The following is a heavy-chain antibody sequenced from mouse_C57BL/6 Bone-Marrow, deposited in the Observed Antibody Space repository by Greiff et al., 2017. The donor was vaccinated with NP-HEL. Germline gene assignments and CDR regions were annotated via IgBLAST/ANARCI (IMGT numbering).Heavy chain of an antibody. J-gene: IGHJ1*03. CDR2: ISNGGGST. CDR3: AGREDYYGSSQSYWYFDV. CDR1: GFTFSDYY. Sequence: EVQLVESGGGLVQPGGSLKLSCAASGFTFSDYYMYWVRQTPEKRLEWVAYISNGGGSTYYPDTVKGRFTISRVNAKTTLYLQMSRLKSEDTAMYYCAGREDYYGSSQSYWYFDVWGTGTTVTVSS. D-gene: IGHD1-1*01. V-gene: IGHV5-12*01.